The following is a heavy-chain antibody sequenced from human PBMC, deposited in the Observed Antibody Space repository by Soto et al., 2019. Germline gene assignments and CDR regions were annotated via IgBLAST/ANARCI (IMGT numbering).Heavy chain of an antibody. Sequence: QLQLQESGSGLVKPSQTLSLTCAVSGGSISSGGYSWSWIRQPPGKGLEWIGYIYHSGSTYYNPSRKIRVTISVDTSKNQFSLKLSSVTAADTAVYYCAAGGGLPRYYWGQGTLVTVSS. CDR2: IYHSGST. D-gene: IGHD5-12*01. V-gene: IGHV4-30-2*01. J-gene: IGHJ4*02. CDR3: AAGGGLPRYY. CDR1: GGSISSGGYS.